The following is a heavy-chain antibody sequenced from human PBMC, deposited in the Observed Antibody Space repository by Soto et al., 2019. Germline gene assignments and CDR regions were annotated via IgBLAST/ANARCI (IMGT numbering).Heavy chain of an antibody. J-gene: IGHJ6*02. CDR3: ARDRRVYSYGLRGRALDYYYGMDV. CDR1: GFTVSSNY. V-gene: IGHV3-53*01. CDR2: IYSGGST. Sequence: GGSLRLSCAASGFTVSSNYMSWVRQAPGKGLEWVSVIYSGGSTYYADSVKGRFTISRDNSKNTLYLQMNSLRAEDTAVYYCARDRRVYSYGLRGRALDYYYGMDVWGQGTTVTVSS. D-gene: IGHD5-18*01.